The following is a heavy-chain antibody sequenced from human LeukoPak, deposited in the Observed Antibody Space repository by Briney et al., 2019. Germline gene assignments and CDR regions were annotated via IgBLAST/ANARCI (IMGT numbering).Heavy chain of an antibody. CDR1: GFTFSSYW. Sequence: PGGSLRLSCAASGFTFSSYWMSWVRQAPGKGLEWVANIKQDGSEKYYVDSVKGRFTISRDNAKNSLYLQMNSLRAEDTAVYYCARDNRAVAALTGYYFDYWGQGTLVTVSS. J-gene: IGHJ4*02. D-gene: IGHD6-19*01. V-gene: IGHV3-7*01. CDR3: ARDNRAVAALTGYYFDY. CDR2: IKQDGSEK.